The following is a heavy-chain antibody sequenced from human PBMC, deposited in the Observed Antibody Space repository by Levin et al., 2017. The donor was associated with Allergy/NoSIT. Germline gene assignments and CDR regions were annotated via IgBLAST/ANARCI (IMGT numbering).Heavy chain of an antibody. Sequence: VASVKVSCAGSGFTFRNYDMFWVRQAPGKGLEWVSAISDTGDYTFHADSVKGRFTISRDNSKNTLYLQMNSLRAEDTAVFYCAKRQPCRNGVCHSLDVWGQGTMVTVSS. CDR2: ISDTGDYT. CDR3: AKRQPCRNGVCHSLDV. D-gene: IGHD2-8*01. CDR1: GFTFRNYD. J-gene: IGHJ6*02. V-gene: IGHV3-23*01.